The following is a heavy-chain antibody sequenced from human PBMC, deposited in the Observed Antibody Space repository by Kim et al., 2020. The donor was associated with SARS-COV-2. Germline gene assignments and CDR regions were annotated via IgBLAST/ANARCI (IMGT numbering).Heavy chain of an antibody. Sequence: GGSLRLSCAASGFTSSSYSMNWVRQAPGKGLEWVSYIISSSSTIYYADSVKGRFTISRDNAKNSLYLQINSLRDEDTAVYYCARDRPDVEMATIHYFDYRGQETLVTVSS. CDR3: ARDRPDVEMATIHYFDY. CDR1: GFTSSSYS. V-gene: IGHV3-48*02. J-gene: IGHJ4*02. D-gene: IGHD5-12*01. CDR2: IISSSSTI.